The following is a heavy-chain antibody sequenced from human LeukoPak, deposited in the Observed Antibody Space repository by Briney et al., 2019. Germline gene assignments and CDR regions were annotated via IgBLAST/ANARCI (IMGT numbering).Heavy chain of an antibody. CDR3: ARGSLSYSYYFDY. D-gene: IGHD2-15*01. V-gene: IGHV1-46*03. CDR2: INPSGGNT. CDR1: GYTFTSSY. J-gene: IGHJ4*02. Sequence: ASVKVSCKASGYTFTSSYMHWVRQAPGQGLEWMGIINPSGGNTNYAQKFQGRVTMTRDTSTSTVYMELSSLRSEDTDVYYCARGSLSYSYYFDYWGQGTLVTVSS.